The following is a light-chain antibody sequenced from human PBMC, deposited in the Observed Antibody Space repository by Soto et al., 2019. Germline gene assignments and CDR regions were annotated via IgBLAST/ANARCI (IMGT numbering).Light chain of an antibody. Sequence: QSVLTQPASVSGSPGQSITISCTGTNSDVGAYNYVSWYQQHPGRAPKLMIYEVSYRPSGVSNRFSGSKSGNTASLTISGLQAEDEADYYCSSFTTITTWVFGGGTKLTVL. CDR2: EVS. CDR3: SSFTTITTWV. CDR1: NSDVGAYNY. V-gene: IGLV2-14*01. J-gene: IGLJ3*02.